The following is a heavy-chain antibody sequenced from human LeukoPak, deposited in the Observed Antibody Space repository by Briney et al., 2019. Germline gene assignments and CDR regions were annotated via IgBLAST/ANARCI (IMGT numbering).Heavy chain of an antibody. D-gene: IGHD1-7*01. CDR2: INPSTGAT. CDR1: GYTFTAFY. J-gene: IGHJ5*02. CDR3: ARTRRTLTGTTQRWSDP. Sequence: ASVKVSCKASGYTFTAFYMHWVRQAPGQGLEWMGWINPSTGATNYAQKFQGRVTMTRDTSITTAYMEVRRLRSDDTAMYYCARTRRTLTGTTQRWSDPWGQGTLVTVSS. V-gene: IGHV1-2*02.